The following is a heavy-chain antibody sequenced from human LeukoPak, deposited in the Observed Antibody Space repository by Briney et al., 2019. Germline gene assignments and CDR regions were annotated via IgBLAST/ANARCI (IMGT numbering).Heavy chain of an antibody. Sequence: SETLSLTCTVSGGSISSYYWSWIRQPPGKGLEWIGYIYYSGSTNYNPSLKSRVTISVDTSKNQFSLKLSSVTAADTAVYYCASSIAVAVTFDAFDIWGQGTMVTVSS. D-gene: IGHD6-19*01. CDR1: GGSISSYY. J-gene: IGHJ3*02. V-gene: IGHV4-59*08. CDR2: IYYSGST. CDR3: ASSIAVAVTFDAFDI.